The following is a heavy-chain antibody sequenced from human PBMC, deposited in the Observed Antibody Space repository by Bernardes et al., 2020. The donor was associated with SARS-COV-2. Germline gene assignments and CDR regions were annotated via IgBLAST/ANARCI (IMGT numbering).Heavy chain of an antibody. Sequence: SESLSLTCTVSGGSISSNTYYWGWIRQSPGKGLEWIGSFYGSGTTYYNPSLQSRVTKSVDTSKNQFSLRLSSVTAADTAVYYCVGSSCGVDCYIGGLRSWDYGMDVWGQGTTVTVSS. CDR2: FYGSGTT. D-gene: IGHD2-21*02. CDR3: VGSSCGVDCYIGGLRSWDYGMDV. CDR1: GGSISSNTYY. J-gene: IGHJ6*02. V-gene: IGHV4-39*01.